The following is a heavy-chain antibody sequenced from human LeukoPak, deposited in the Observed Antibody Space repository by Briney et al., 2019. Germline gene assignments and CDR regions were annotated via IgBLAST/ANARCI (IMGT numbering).Heavy chain of an antibody. Sequence: SETLSLTCAVYGGSFSGYYWSWIRQPPGKGLEWIGEINHSGSANYNPSLKSRVTISVDTSKNQFSLKLSSVTAADTAVYYCARGSGAFDIWGQGTMVTVSS. CDR1: GGSFSGYY. CDR2: INHSGSA. J-gene: IGHJ3*02. CDR3: ARGSGAFDI. V-gene: IGHV4-34*01.